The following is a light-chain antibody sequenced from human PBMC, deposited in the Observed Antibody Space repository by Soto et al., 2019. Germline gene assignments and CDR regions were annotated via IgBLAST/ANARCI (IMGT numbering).Light chain of an antibody. Sequence: QSVLTQPSSASGTPGQSVNISCSGTSSNIGSHTVNWYQQIQGKAPQLFIFRTNERPSGVPDRFSGSKSVTSASLAISGLHSDDEADYYCAAWDDRLNAVVFGGGTKLTVL. J-gene: IGLJ2*01. CDR2: RTN. CDR3: AAWDDRLNAVV. V-gene: IGLV1-44*01. CDR1: SSNIGSHT.